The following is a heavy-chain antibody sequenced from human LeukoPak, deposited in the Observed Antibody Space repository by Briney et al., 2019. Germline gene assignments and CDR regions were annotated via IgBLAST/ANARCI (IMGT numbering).Heavy chain of an antibody. CDR3: ARVHGSGSYSGYYMDV. CDR2: IKQDGSEK. Sequence: PGGSLRLSCAASGFTFSSYWMSWVRQAPGKGLEWVANIKQDGSEKYYVDSVKGRFTISRDNAKNSLYLQMNFLRAEDTAVYYCARVHGSGSYSGYYMDVWGKGTTVTISS. J-gene: IGHJ6*03. V-gene: IGHV3-7*01. CDR1: GFTFSSYW. D-gene: IGHD3-10*01.